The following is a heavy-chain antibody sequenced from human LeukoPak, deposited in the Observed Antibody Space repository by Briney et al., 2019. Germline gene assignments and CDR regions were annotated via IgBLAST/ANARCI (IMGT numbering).Heavy chain of an antibody. CDR2: IYYSGST. Sequence: PSETRSLTCTVSGGSISSSSYYWGWIRQPPGKGLEWIGSIYYSGSTYYNPSLKSRATISVDTSKNQFSLQLSSVTAADTAVYFCARVYEGLRDTPKFYHYGMDVWGQGTTVTVSS. CDR3: ARVYEGLRDTPKFYHYGMDV. CDR1: GGSISSSSYY. D-gene: IGHD5-18*01. V-gene: IGHV4-39*07. J-gene: IGHJ6*02.